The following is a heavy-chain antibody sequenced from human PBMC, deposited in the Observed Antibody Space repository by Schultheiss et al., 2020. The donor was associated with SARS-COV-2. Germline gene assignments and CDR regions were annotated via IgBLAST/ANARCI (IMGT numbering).Heavy chain of an antibody. Sequence: GGSLRLSCAASGFTFSNYDMHWVRQATGKGLEWVSVIGTAGDPYYPGSVKGRFTISRDNSKNTLYLQMNSLRAEDTAVYYCARDRGEYNWNDAQDYWGQGTLVTVSS. CDR2: IGTAGDP. CDR1: GFTFSNYD. CDR3: ARDRGEYNWNDAQDY. J-gene: IGHJ4*02. D-gene: IGHD1-20*01. V-gene: IGHV3-13*05.